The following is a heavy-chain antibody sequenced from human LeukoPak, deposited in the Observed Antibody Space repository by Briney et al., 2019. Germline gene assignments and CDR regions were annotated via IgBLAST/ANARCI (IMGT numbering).Heavy chain of an antibody. CDR1: GGSISSGGYS. J-gene: IGHJ4*02. CDR2: IYRSGST. Sequence: SETLSLTCAVSGGSISSGGYSWSWIRQPPGKGLEWIGYIYRSGSTYYNPSLKSRVTISVDRSKNQFSLKLSSVTAADTAVYYCASVDTAMGGFDYWGQGTLVTVSS. V-gene: IGHV4-30-2*01. CDR3: ASVDTAMGGFDY. D-gene: IGHD5-18*01.